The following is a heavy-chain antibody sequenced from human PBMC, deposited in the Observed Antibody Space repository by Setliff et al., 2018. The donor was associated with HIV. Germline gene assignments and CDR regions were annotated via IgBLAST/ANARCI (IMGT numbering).Heavy chain of an antibody. V-gene: IGHV1-3*01. CDR1: GYSFTYYA. CDR2: INAGNGHT. D-gene: IGHD3-10*01. Sequence: ASVKVFCKASGYSFTYYAVHWVRQAPGQRLEWMGRINAGNGHTEYSQNFQDRITFTRDTSASTVYMEFTSLRSEDTAVYYCARDRGYGSGSYYADNWFDPWGQGTLVTVSS. CDR3: ARDRGYGSGSYYADNWFDP. J-gene: IGHJ5*02.